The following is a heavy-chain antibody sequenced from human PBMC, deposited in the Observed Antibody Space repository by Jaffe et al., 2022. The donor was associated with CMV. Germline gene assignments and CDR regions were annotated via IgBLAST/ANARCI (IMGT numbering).Heavy chain of an antibody. J-gene: IGHJ4*02. CDR2: IYYSGST. V-gene: IGHV4-39*01. CDR1: GGSISSSSYY. Sequence: QLQLQESGPGLVKPSETLSLTCTVSGGSISSSSYYWGWIRQPPGKGLEWIGSIYYSGSTYYNPSLKSRVTISVDTSKNQFSLKLSSVTAADTAVYYCARRWGRATFDYWGQGTLVTVSS. CDR3: ARRWGRATFDY. D-gene: IGHD3-16*01.